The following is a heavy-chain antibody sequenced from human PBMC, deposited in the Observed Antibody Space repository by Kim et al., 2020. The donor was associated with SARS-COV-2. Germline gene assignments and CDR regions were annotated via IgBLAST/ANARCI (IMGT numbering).Heavy chain of an antibody. CDR3: ARGPRITMIVVVITGVCDY. CDR2: ISYDGSNK. CDR1: GFTFSSYA. Sequence: GGSLRLSCAASGFTFSSYAMHWVRQAPGKGLEWVAVISYDGSNKYYADSVKGRFTISRDNSKNTLYLQMNSLRAEDTAVYYCARGPRITMIVVVITGVCDYWGQGTLVTVSS. D-gene: IGHD3-22*01. J-gene: IGHJ4*02. V-gene: IGHV3-30*04.